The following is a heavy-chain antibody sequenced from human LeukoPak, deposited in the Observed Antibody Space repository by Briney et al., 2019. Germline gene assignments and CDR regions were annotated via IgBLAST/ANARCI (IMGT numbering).Heavy chain of an antibody. CDR3: ARDHLRYFDWFVVDY. J-gene: IGHJ4*02. CDR2: ISSSSSYI. V-gene: IGHV3-21*01. D-gene: IGHD3-9*01. CDR1: GFTFSSYS. Sequence: GGSLRLSCAASGFTFSSYSMNWVRQAPGKGLEWVSSISSSSSYIYYADSVKGRFTISRDNAKNSLYLQMNSLRAEDTAVYYCARDHLRYFDWFVVDYWGQGTLVTVSS.